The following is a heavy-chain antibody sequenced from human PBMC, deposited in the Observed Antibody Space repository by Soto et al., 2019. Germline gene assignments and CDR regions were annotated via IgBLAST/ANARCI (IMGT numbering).Heavy chain of an antibody. J-gene: IGHJ5*02. V-gene: IGHV4-34*01. CDR3: ARGSYDYVWGSYRYTSRFDP. Sequence: QVQLQQWGAGLLKPSETLSLTCAVYGGSFSGYYWSWIRQPPGKGLEWFGEINHSGSTNYNPSLKSRVTISVDTSKNQFSLKLSSVTAADTAVYYCARGSYDYVWGSYRYTSRFDPWGQGTLVTVSS. CDR2: INHSGST. D-gene: IGHD3-16*02. CDR1: GGSFSGYY.